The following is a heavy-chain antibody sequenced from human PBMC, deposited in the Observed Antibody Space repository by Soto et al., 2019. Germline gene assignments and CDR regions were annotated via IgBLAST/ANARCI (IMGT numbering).Heavy chain of an antibody. J-gene: IGHJ3*02. CDR1: GGSISSYY. CDR3: AGLYGLDAFDI. V-gene: IGHV4-59*08. Sequence: SETLSLTCTVSGGSISSYYWSWIRQPPGKGLEWIGYIYYSGSTNYNPSLKSRVTISVDTSKNQFSLKLSSVTAADTAVYYCAGLYGLDAFDIWGQGTMVTVS. D-gene: IGHD3-16*02. CDR2: IYYSGST.